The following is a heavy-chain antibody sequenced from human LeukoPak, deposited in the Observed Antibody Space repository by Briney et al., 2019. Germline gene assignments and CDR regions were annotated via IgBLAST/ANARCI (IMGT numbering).Heavy chain of an antibody. CDR2: IYYSGST. CDR3: ARDNTYSSSWGHWFDP. D-gene: IGHD6-13*01. V-gene: IGHV4-59*06. Sequence: SETLSLTCTVSGGSISSYYWSWIRQHPGKGLEWIGYIYYSGSTYYNPSLKSRVTISVDTSKNQFSLKLSSVTAADTAVYYCARDNTYSSSWGHWFDPWGQGTLVTVSS. J-gene: IGHJ5*02. CDR1: GGSISSYY.